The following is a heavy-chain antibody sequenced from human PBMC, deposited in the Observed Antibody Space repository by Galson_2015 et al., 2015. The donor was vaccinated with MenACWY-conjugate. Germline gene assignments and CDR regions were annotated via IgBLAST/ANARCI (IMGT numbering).Heavy chain of an antibody. CDR2: IGTNHGDRNYGDT. V-gene: IGHV1-18*01. Sequence: SVKVSCKASGYTFSTYGVSWVRQAPGQGLEWMAWIGTNHGDRNYGDTNYAQKFRGRVTVTADTSTSTAYMELRSLRSDDTAVYYCARDWDCPCRGCYNCFDPWGQGTLVIVSS. D-gene: IGHD2-15*01. CDR3: ARDWDCPCRGCYNCFDP. CDR1: GYTFSTYG. J-gene: IGHJ5*02.